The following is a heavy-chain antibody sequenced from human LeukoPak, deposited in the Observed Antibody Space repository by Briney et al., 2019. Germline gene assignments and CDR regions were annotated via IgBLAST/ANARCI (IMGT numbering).Heavy chain of an antibody. J-gene: IGHJ4*02. CDR1: GFTFSSYE. Sequence: HPGGSLRLSGAASGFTFSSYEMNWVRQAPGKGLEWVSYISSSGSTIYYADSVKGRFTISRDNAKNSLYLRIHSLRAEDTAVYYCARQGMIRGVINPPFDYWGQGTLVTVSS. V-gene: IGHV3-48*03. CDR2: ISSSGSTI. CDR3: ARQGMIRGVINPPFDY. D-gene: IGHD3-10*01.